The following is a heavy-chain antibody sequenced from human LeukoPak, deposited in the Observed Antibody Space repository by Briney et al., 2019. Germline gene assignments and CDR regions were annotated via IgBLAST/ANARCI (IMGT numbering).Heavy chain of an antibody. Sequence: PSETLSLTCTVSGDSISSYSWSWIRQPPGKGLEWIGYIYYSGSTNYNPSLKSRVTISEDTSKNQFSLKLTPVTAADTAVYYCARSGYCSGGRCYERRRFEHWGQGILVSVSS. CDR3: ARSGYCSGGRCYERRRFEH. CDR2: IYYSGST. J-gene: IGHJ4*02. D-gene: IGHD2-15*01. V-gene: IGHV4-59*08. CDR1: GDSISSYS.